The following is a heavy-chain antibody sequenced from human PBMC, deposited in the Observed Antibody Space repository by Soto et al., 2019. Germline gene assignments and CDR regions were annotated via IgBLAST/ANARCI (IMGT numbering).Heavy chain of an antibody. J-gene: IGHJ4*02. V-gene: IGHV3-23*01. CDR2: ISGSGGST. Sequence: GGSLRLSCAASGFTFSSYAMIWVRQAPGKGLEWVSTISGSGGSTYYADSVKGRFTISRDNSKNTLYVQMNSLRAEDTAVYNCAKDRRAIAVAGVFDHWGQGTLVTVSS. CDR3: AKDRRAIAVAGVFDH. D-gene: IGHD6-19*01. CDR1: GFTFSSYA.